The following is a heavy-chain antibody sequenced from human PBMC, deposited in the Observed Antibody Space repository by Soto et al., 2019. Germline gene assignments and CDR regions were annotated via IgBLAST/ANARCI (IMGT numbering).Heavy chain of an antibody. CDR1: GGSISSGDYY. CDR3: ARAEGYYYGSGSYYNGHWFDP. V-gene: IGHV4-30-4*01. CDR2: IYYSGST. Sequence: PSETLSLTCTVSGGSISSGDYYWSWIRQPPGKGLEWIGYIYYSGSTYYNPSLKSRVTISVDTSKNQFSLKLSSVTAADTAVYYCARAEGYYYGSGSYYNGHWFDPWGQGTLVTVSS. J-gene: IGHJ5*02. D-gene: IGHD3-10*01.